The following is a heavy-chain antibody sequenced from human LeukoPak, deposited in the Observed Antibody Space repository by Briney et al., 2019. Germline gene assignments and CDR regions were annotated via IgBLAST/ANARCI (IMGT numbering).Heavy chain of an antibody. Sequence: GGSLRLSCAASGFTFSSYSMNWVRQAPGKGLEWVSSISSSSYIYYADSVKGRFTISRDNAKNSLYLQMNSLRAEDTAVYYCARGGDHCSSTSCFLYYYGMDVWGKGTTATVSS. D-gene: IGHD2-2*01. CDR2: ISSSSYI. CDR1: GFTFSSYS. V-gene: IGHV3-21*01. CDR3: ARGGDHCSSTSCFLYYYGMDV. J-gene: IGHJ6*04.